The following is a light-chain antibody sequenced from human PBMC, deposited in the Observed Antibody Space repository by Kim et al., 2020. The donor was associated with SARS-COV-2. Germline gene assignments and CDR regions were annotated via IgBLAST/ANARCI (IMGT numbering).Light chain of an antibody. CDR1: DGVNNGF. CDR2: RAT. J-gene: IGKJ2*01. V-gene: IGKV3-20*01. CDR3: PQYGSSPPYT. Sequence: CHGERSSRSYRASDGVNNGFLTWCHPKPGQAPWLLDYRATRRTTGSPNRFRGSGSGADFTLTHSRLAPENFAMYYCPQYGSSPPYTCRKGTKLEI.